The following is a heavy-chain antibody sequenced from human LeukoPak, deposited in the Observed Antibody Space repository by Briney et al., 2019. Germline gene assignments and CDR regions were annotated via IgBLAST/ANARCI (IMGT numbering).Heavy chain of an antibody. J-gene: IGHJ4*02. V-gene: IGHV3-73*01. CDR3: TSTMGPYFDY. CDR2: IRSKANSYAT. Sequence: QPGGSLRLSCAASGFTFSGSAMHWVRQASGKGLERVGRIRSKANSYATAYAASVKGRFTISRDDSKNTAYLQMNSLKTEDTAVYYCTSTMGPYFDYWGQGTLVTVSS. D-gene: IGHD2-8*01. CDR1: GFTFSGSA.